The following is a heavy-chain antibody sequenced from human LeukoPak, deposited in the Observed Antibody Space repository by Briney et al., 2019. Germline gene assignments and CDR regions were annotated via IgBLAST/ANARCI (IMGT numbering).Heavy chain of an antibody. D-gene: IGHD2-15*01. J-gene: IGHJ5*02. CDR2: ITSDGSSK. CDR3: AREIGGSGYNWFDP. V-gene: IGHV3-74*01. Sequence: PGGSLRLSCAASGFTFNSYWMHWVRQAPGKGLVWVSRITSDGSSKNYADSVKGRFTISRDNAKNTLYLQMNSLRAEDTAVYYCAREIGGSGYNWFDPWGQGTLVTVSS. CDR1: GFTFNSYW.